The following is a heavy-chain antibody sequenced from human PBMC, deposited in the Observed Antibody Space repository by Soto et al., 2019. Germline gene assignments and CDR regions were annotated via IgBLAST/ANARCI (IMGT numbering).Heavy chain of an antibody. CDR2: ISGSGGST. J-gene: IGHJ3*02. CDR3: ARGDYYDTSGPFSDAFDI. CDR1: GFTFSSYA. Sequence: PGGSLRLSCAASGFTFSSYAMSWVRQAPGKGLEWVSAISGSGGSTYYVDSVKGRFTISRDNSKNTLYLQMNSLRVEDTAVYFCARGDYYDTSGPFSDAFDIWGQGTMVTVSS. D-gene: IGHD3-22*01. V-gene: IGHV3-23*01.